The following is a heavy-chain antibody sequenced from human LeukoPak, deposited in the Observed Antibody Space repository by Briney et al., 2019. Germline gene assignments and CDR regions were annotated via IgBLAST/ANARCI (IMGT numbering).Heavy chain of an antibody. Sequence: GGSLRLSCSASGFTFNNFWMTWVRQAPGKGLEWVANIKKDGSEKYYVDSVKGRFTISRDNAKNLAFLQMNSLRVEDTAVYYCAKDEYSSSSVLTEYFQHWGQGTLVTVSS. J-gene: IGHJ1*01. CDR1: GFTFNNFW. D-gene: IGHD6-6*01. CDR2: IKKDGSEK. CDR3: AKDEYSSSSVLTEYFQH. V-gene: IGHV3-7*01.